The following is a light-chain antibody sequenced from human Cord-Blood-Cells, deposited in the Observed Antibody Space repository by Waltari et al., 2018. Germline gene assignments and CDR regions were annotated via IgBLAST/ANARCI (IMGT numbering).Light chain of an antibody. V-gene: IGKV3-20*01. CDR3: QQYGSSPLT. Sequence: EIVLPQSPGPLSLSPGERATLSCRASQSVSRSYLAWYQQKPGQAPRLLIYGASSRATGIPDRFSGSGSGTDFTLTISRLEPEDFAVYYCQQYGSSPLTFGGGTKVEIK. J-gene: IGKJ4*01. CDR1: QSVSRSY. CDR2: GAS.